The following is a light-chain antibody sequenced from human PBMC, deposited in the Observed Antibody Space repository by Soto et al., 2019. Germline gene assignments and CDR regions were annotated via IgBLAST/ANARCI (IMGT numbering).Light chain of an antibody. Sequence: EIVLTQFPGTLSLSPGERATLSCRASQSVGSNYLAWYQQKPGQAPRLLIYAASSRASDIPDRFSGSGSGTDFTLTISRLEPEDFAVYYCQQYGSSPPYTFGQGTKLEI. CDR3: QQYGSSPPYT. CDR1: QSVGSNY. V-gene: IGKV3-20*01. CDR2: AAS. J-gene: IGKJ2*01.